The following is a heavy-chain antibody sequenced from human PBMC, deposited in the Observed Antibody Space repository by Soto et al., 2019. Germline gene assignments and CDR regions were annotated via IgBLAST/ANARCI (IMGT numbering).Heavy chain of an antibody. J-gene: IGHJ3*02. V-gene: IGHV3-74*01. CDR3: VSLVERSDIAFDI. CDR2: INGDGSSR. D-gene: IGHD6-6*01. CDR1: GFTFRRYW. Sequence: EVQLVESGGGVVQPGGSLRLSCAVSGFTFRRYWMHWVRQASGKGLVWVSRINGDGSSRSYADSVKGRFTIYRDNAKNTLYLQMNSLRAEDTAVYYCVSLVERSDIAFDIWGQGTMVTVSS.